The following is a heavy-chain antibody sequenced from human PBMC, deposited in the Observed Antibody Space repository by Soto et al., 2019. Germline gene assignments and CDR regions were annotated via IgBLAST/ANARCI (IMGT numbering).Heavy chain of an antibody. V-gene: IGHV4-4*02. CDR1: GGSISSSNW. Sequence: SETLSLTCAVSGGSISSSNWLRWVRQTPGKGLAWIGEIYHSGSNNYNPSLKSRVTISADNSKNHFSLKLCSVTAAGPAVYYCARDGSVVPGSFNGFERWGLGALVIVS. CDR2: IYHSGSN. D-gene: IGHD2-2*01. J-gene: IGHJ5*02. CDR3: ARDGSVVPGSFNGFER.